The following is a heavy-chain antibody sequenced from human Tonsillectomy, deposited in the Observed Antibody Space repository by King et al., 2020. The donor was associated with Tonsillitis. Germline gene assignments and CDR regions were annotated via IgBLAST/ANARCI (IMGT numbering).Heavy chain of an antibody. D-gene: IGHD3-22*01. CDR2: INPSAGST. V-gene: IGHV1-46*01. CDR1: GYTFTSYY. J-gene: IGHJ4*02. CDR3: ARGQYYYDSSGYYPLYFDY. Sequence: QLVQSGAEVTKPGASVKVSCKASGYTFTSYYMHWVRQAPGQGLEWMGIINPSAGSTSYAQKFQGRATMIRDTSTSTVYMELSSLTSEDTAVYYCARGQYYYDSSGYYPLYFDYWGQGTLITVSS.